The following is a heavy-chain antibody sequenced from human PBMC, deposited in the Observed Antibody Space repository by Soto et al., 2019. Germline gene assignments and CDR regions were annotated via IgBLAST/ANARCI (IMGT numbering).Heavy chain of an antibody. D-gene: IGHD4-17*01. CDR2: ISFDGSNK. V-gene: IGHV3-30*18. J-gene: IGHJ4*02. CDR3: AKDHEWETTLTPGLLDH. CDR1: GFKFGSYG. Sequence: QVQLVESGGGVVQPGRSLRLSCAASGFKFGSYGMHWVGQAPGKGLEWVALISFDGSNKHYEDPVKGRFTISRDTSKNTLYLQMNSLRAEDTAFYYCAKDHEWETTLTPGLLDHWGQGTLVIVSP.